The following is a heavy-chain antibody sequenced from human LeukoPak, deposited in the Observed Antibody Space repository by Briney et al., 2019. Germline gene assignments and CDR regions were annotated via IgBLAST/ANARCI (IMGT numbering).Heavy chain of an antibody. CDR1: GFTFSSYS. V-gene: IGHV3-30*18. CDR3: AKDIVDTAMVLDY. CDR2: ISYDGSNK. D-gene: IGHD5-18*01. Sequence: GGSLRLSCAASGFTFSSYSMHWVRQAPGKGLEWVAVISYDGSNKYYADSVKGRFTISRDNSKNTLYLQMNSLRAEDTAVYYCAKDIVDTAMVLDYWGQGTLVTVSS. J-gene: IGHJ4*02.